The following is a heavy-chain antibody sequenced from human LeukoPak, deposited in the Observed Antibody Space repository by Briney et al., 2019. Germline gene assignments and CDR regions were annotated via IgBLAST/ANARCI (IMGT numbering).Heavy chain of an antibody. CDR3: ARRLTQYDCFDP. J-gene: IGHJ5*02. CDR1: GDSVSSNSVT. V-gene: IGHV6-1*01. Sequence: SQTLSLTCAISGDSVSSNSVTWNWIRQSPARGLEWLGGTYYRSTWYNDYAGSVRGRITVNPDTSKNQFSLHLNSVTPENTAVYYCARRLTQYDCFDPWGQGILVTVSS. D-gene: IGHD2-2*01. CDR2: TYYRSTWYN.